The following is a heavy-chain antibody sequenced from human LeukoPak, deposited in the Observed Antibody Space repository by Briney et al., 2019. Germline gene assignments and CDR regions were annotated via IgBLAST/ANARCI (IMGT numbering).Heavy chain of an antibody. CDR1: GGSISSYY. CDR3: ARVRRDNFSRASAAGLYFDY. V-gene: IGHV4-59*01. J-gene: IGHJ4*02. Sequence: PSETLSLTCTVSGGSISSYYWSWIRQPPGKGLEWIGYICYSGSTNYNPSLKSRVTISVDTSKNQFSLKLSSVTAADTAVYYCARVRRDNFSRASAAGLYFDYWGQGTLVTVSS. D-gene: IGHD6-13*01. CDR2: ICYSGST.